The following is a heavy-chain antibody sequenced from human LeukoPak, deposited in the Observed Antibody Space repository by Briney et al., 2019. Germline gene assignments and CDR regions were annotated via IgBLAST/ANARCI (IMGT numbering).Heavy chain of an antibody. CDR2: IYYSGST. J-gene: IGHJ6*02. Sequence: SETLSLACTVSGGSISSYYWSWIRQPPGEGLEWIGYIYYSGSTNYNPSLKSRVTISVDTSKNQFSLKLSSVTAADTAVYYCARHLANYDILTGLFRSYYYYGMDVWGQGTTVTVSS. D-gene: IGHD3-9*01. CDR1: GGSISSYY. CDR3: ARHLANYDILTGLFRSYYYYGMDV. V-gene: IGHV4-59*08.